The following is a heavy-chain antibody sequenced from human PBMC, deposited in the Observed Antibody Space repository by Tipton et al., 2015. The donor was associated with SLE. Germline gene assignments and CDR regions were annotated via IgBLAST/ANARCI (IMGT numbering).Heavy chain of an antibody. CDR2: IHNSGRT. J-gene: IGHJ3*02. CDR3: AREGGDIFGDAFDI. CDR1: GGSISGFY. D-gene: IGHD3-3*02. V-gene: IGHV4-59*01. Sequence: TLSLTCTVSGGSISGFYCSWIRQSPGKGLEWIGYIHNSGRTNYHPSLKSRVTMSVDTPKNQFSLKLTSVTAGDTAVYYCAREGGDIFGDAFDIWGRGTMVTVSS.